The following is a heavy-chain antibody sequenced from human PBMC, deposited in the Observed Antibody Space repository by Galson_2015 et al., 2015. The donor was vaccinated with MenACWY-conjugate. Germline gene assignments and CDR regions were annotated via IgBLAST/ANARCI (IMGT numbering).Heavy chain of an antibody. CDR2: INSDGTTI. J-gene: IGHJ4*02. CDR3: ARAGWYRFDY. D-gene: IGHD6-19*01. Sequence: SLRLSCAPSGFTFSSYWMHWVRQAPGERLMWVARINSDGTTINYADSVKGRFTISRDNAKNTLYLQMNSLRAEDTAVYYCARAGWYRFDYWGQGTLVTVSS. V-gene: IGHV3-74*01. CDR1: GFTFSSYW.